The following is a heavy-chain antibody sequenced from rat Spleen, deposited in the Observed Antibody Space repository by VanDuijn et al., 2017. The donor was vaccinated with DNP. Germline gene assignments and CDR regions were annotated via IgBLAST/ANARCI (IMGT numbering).Heavy chain of an antibody. J-gene: IGHJ3*01. Sequence: EVQLVESGGGLVQPGRSLKLSCAASGFTFSDYNMAWVRQAPKKGLEWVATIIYDGSTTYYRDSVKGRFTISRDNAKNTLYLQMDSLRSEDTATYYCATSPGPNWFAYWGQGTLVTVSS. CDR2: IIYDGSTT. CDR1: GFTFSDYN. V-gene: IGHV5-7*01. D-gene: IGHD1-4*01. CDR3: ATSPGPNWFAY.